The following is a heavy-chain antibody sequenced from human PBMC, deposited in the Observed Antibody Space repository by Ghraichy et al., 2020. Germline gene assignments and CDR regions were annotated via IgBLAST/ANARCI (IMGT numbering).Heavy chain of an antibody. CDR3: ARLPIPSFGVVNKLYYYYYMDV. Sequence: SETLSLTCTVSGGSISSYYWSWIRQPPGKGLEWIGYIYYSGSTNYNPSLKSRVTISVDTSKNQFSLKLSSVTAADTAVYYCARLPIPSFGVVNKLYYYYYMDVWGKGTTVTVSS. J-gene: IGHJ6*03. CDR1: GGSISSYY. CDR2: IYYSGST. V-gene: IGHV4-59*08. D-gene: IGHD3-3*01.